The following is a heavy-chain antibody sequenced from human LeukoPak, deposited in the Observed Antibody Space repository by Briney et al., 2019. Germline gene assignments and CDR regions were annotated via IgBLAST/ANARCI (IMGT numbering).Heavy chain of an antibody. CDR2: IYYSGST. Sequence: SETLSLTCTVSGGSISSYYWGWIRQPPGEGLEWIGYIYYSGSTNYNPSLKSRVTISVDTSKNQFSLKLSSVTAADTAVYYCARVPPTVVTPSTTTFFDYWGQGTLVTVSS. CDR3: ARVPPTVVTPSTTTFFDY. V-gene: IGHV4-59*01. J-gene: IGHJ4*02. CDR1: GGSISSYY. D-gene: IGHD4-23*01.